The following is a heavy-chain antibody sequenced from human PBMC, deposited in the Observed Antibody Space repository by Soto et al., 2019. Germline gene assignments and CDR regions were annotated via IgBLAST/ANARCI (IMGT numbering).Heavy chain of an antibody. J-gene: IGHJ2*01. Sequence: GWSLRLSCSASVFTFSNYWMSWFRQAPGKGLEWVANIKQDGSEKNYKDSVKGRLTISRDNAKNSLSLQMNSLRAEDTAVYYCARRATTSAGYFDLWGRGTLVTVSS. V-gene: IGHV3-7*01. CDR3: ARRATTSAGYFDL. D-gene: IGHD1-26*01. CDR2: IKQDGSEK. CDR1: VFTFSNYW.